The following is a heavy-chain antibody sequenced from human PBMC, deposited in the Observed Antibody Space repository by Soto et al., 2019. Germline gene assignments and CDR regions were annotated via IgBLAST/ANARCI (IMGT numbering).Heavy chain of an antibody. V-gene: IGHV1-3*05. CDR1: GYTFTNYD. CDR3: ARADSNYYYYYGMDV. J-gene: IGHJ6*02. Sequence: QVQLVQSGAEEKKPGASVKVSCKASGYTFTNYDMHWVRQAPGQRLEWMGWINAGNGNTKYSQKFQGRVTITRDTSASTAYIELSSLRSEDTAVYYCARADSNYYYYYGMDVWGQGTTVTVSS. CDR2: INAGNGNT. D-gene: IGHD6-13*01.